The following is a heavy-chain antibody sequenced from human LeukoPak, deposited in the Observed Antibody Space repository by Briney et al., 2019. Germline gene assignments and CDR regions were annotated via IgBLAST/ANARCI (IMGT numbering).Heavy chain of an antibody. J-gene: IGHJ4*02. D-gene: IGHD4-23*01. Sequence: SETLSLTCTVSGGFVSSGSYYWSWIRQPPGKGLEWIGYIYYSGSTNYNPSLKSRVTISVDTSKNQFSLKLSSVTAADTAVYYCARDHAYGGNAHTFDYWGQGTLVTVSS. CDR3: ARDHAYGGNAHTFDY. CDR2: IYYSGST. V-gene: IGHV4-61*01. CDR1: GGFVSSGSYY.